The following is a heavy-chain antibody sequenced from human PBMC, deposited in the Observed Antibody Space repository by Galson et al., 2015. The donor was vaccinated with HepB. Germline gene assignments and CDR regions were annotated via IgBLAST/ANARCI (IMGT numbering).Heavy chain of an antibody. CDR2: ISISSSYI. CDR1: GFAFSTYS. CDR3: ARDTSGIVGAMNPDY. Sequence: SLRLSCAASGFAFSTYSMNWVRQAPGKGLEWVSSISISSSYIYYADSVRGRFTISRDNAKNSLYLQMDNLRAEDTAVYYCARDTSGIVGAMNPDYWGQGTLVTVSS. D-gene: IGHD1-26*01. V-gene: IGHV3-21*01. J-gene: IGHJ4*02.